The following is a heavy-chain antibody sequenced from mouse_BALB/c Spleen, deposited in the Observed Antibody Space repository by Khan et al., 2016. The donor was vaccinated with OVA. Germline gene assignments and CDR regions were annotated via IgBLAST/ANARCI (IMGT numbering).Heavy chain of an antibody. D-gene: IGHD2-12*01. CDR1: GFSLTNYG. CDR2: IWHDGST. J-gene: IGHJ4*01. Sequence: QMQLKESGPGLVAPSQSLSITCTISGFSLTNYGVHWVRQPPGKGLEWLVVIWHDGSTTYNSALKSRLTISKDNSKSQVFLKMNSLQTDDTAMYFCARQTYYNYKIMDYWGQGTSVTVSS. CDR3: ARQTYYNYKIMDY. V-gene: IGHV2-6-1*01.